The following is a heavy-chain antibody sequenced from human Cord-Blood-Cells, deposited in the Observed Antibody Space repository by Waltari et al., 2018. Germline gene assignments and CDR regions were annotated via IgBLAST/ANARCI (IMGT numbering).Heavy chain of an antibody. D-gene: IGHD3-9*01. J-gene: IGHJ4*02. CDR1: GFTFSSVG. CDR2: IWYDGSNK. V-gene: IGHV3-33*01. CDR3: ARGSLRYFDWLLGPIGY. Sequence: QVQLVECGGGVVQPGRSLRLSCAASGFTFSSVGVTWVRQAPGKGLEWVAVIWYDGSNKYYADSVKCRFTISRDNSKNPLYLQMNSLRAEDTAVYYCARGSLRYFDWLLGPIGYWGQGTLVTVSS.